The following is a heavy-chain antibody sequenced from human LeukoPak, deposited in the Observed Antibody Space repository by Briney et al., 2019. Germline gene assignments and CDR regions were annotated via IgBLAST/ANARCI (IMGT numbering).Heavy chain of an antibody. CDR2: IYYGGST. Sequence: KPSETLSLTCTVSGGSISSYYWSWIRQPPGKGLEWIGYIYYGGSTNYNPSLKSRVTISVDTSKNQFSLKLSSVTAADTAVYYCARQTSCSSTSCYVRASDIWGQGTMVTVSS. D-gene: IGHD2-2*01. CDR3: ARQTSCSSTSCYVRASDI. CDR1: GGSISSYY. V-gene: IGHV4-59*08. J-gene: IGHJ3*02.